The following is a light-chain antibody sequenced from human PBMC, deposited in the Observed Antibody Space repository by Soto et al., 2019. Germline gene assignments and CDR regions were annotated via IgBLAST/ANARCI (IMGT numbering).Light chain of an antibody. V-gene: IGKV3-15*01. CDR2: AAS. CDR1: QSVAIN. CDR3: QQYNNGPPT. Sequence: EIVMTQSPDTLSVSPGDRVTLSCRASQSVAINLAWYQHKPSRAPRLLIYAASTRATGIPATFSGSGSGTEFTLTISSLQAEDFAVYYCQQYNNGPPTFGGGAKVEI. J-gene: IGKJ4*01.